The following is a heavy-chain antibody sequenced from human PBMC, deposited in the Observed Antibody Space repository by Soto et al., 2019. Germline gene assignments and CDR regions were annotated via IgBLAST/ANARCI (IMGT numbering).Heavy chain of an antibody. J-gene: IGHJ4*02. CDR3: ARACCSSTKAFDY. CDR1: GGSISSGGYS. Sequence: QLQLQESGSGLVKPSQTLSLTCAVSGGSISSGGYSWSWIRQPPGKGLEWIGYIYHSGSTYYNPSIKSRVTISVDRSKNQFSLKLSSVTAADTAVYYCARACCSSTKAFDYWGQGTLVTVSS. CDR2: IYHSGST. V-gene: IGHV4-30-2*01. D-gene: IGHD2-2*01.